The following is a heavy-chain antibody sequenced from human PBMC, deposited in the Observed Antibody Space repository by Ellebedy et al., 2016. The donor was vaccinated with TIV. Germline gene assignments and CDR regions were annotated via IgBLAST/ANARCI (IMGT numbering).Heavy chain of an antibody. CDR1: GFTFSSYA. D-gene: IGHD2-15*01. J-gene: IGHJ4*02. CDR2: ISGSGGST. V-gene: IGHV3-23*01. CDR3: AKDIDIVVVVAVFDY. Sequence: GESLKISCAASGFTFSSYAMSWVRQAPGKGLEWVSAISGSGGSTYYADSVKGRFTISRDNSKNTLYLQMNSLRAEDTAVYYCAKDIDIVVVVAVFDYWGQGTLVTVSS.